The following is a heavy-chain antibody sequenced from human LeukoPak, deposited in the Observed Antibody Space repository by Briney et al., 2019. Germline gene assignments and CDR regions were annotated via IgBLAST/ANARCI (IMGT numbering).Heavy chain of an antibody. CDR3: ARVLNLEQQPFDY. J-gene: IGHJ4*02. CDR1: GGSISSGDYY. CDR2: IYYSGST. Sequence: SETLSLTCTVSGGSISSGDYYWSWIRQPPGKGLEWIGYIYYSGSTYYNPSLKSRVTISVDTSKNQFSLKLSSVTAADTAVYYCARVLNLEQQPFDYWGQGTLVTVSS. D-gene: IGHD6-13*01. V-gene: IGHV4-30-4*01.